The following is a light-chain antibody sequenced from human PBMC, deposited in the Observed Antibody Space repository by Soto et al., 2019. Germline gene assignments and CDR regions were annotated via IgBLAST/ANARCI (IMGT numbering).Light chain of an antibody. CDR2: GTS. Sequence: EIVVTQSPGTLSVSPGERVTISCSTSEYVTSDYFAWFQQKPGQPPRLLIYGTSNRATGIAARFSGSRSGPDFNLTITSLAPEDFAIYYCQQFAFTPYTFGRGTKLEIK. J-gene: IGKJ2*01. CDR1: EYVTSDY. CDR3: QQFAFTPYT. V-gene: IGKV3-20*01.